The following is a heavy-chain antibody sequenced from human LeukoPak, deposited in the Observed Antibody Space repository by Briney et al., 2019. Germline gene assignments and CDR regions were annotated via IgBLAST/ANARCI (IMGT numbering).Heavy chain of an antibody. Sequence: SETLSLTCTVSGGSISSGGYSWSWIRQHPGKGLEWMGYIYYSGSTYYNPSLKSRVTMSVDTSKNQFSLKLSSVTAADTAVYYCARDLHYYDSSGYYYYYGMDVWGQGTTVTVSS. J-gene: IGHJ6*02. D-gene: IGHD3-22*01. CDR1: GGSISSGGYS. CDR3: ARDLHYYDSSGYYYYYGMDV. V-gene: IGHV4-31*03. CDR2: IYYSGST.